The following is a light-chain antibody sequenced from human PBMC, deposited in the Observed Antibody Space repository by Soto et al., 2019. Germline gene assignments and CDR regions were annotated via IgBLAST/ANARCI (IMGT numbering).Light chain of an antibody. CDR2: EVS. CDR1: SSDAGGYNY. CDR3: SSYTSNSTLVV. Sequence: QSVLTQPASVSGSPGQSITISCTGTSSDAGGYNYVSWYQQHPGKAPKLMIYEVSNRPSGISNRFSGSKSGNTASLTVSGLQAEDEADYYCSSYTSNSTLVVFGGGTQLTVL. J-gene: IGLJ2*01. V-gene: IGLV2-14*01.